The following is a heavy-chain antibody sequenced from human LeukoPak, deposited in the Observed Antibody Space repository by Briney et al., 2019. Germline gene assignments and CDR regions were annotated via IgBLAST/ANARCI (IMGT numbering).Heavy chain of an antibody. V-gene: IGHV3-21*01. CDR2: ISSSNSYI. CDR3: ARDQVYSGYDFFDY. J-gene: IGHJ4*02. D-gene: IGHD5-12*01. Sequence: GGSLRLSCAASGFTFSSYSMNWVRQAPGKGLEWVSSISSSNSYIYYADSVKGRFTTSRDNAKNSLYLQMNSLRAEDTAVYYCARDQVYSGYDFFDYWGQGTLVTVSS. CDR1: GFTFSSYS.